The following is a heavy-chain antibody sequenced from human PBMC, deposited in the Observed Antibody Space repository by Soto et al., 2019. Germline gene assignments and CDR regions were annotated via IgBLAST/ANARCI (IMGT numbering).Heavy chain of an antibody. CDR2: INHSGIT. CDR1: GGSISSGDYY. Sequence: SETLSLTCTVSGGSISSGDYYWSWIRQPPGKGLEWIGYINHSGITDYNPSLKSRITISIDTSKKQFSLKLNSVTAADTAVYYCAIGPRMWLAGGGYWGQGTQVTVSS. CDR3: AIGPRMWLAGGGY. D-gene: IGHD6-19*01. J-gene: IGHJ4*02. V-gene: IGHV4-30-4*01.